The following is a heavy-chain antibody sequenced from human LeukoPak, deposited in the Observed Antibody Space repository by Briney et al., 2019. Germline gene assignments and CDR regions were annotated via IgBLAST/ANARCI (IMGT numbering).Heavy chain of an antibody. Sequence: SETLSLTCAVSGGSISSSNWWSWVRQPPGKGLEWIGEIYHSGSTNYNPSLKSRVTISVDKSNNQFSLKLSSVTAADTAVYYWARGGGEWLSYYFDYWGQGTLVTVSS. CDR3: ARGGGEWLSYYFDY. J-gene: IGHJ4*02. D-gene: IGHD3-3*01. CDR1: GGSISSSNW. V-gene: IGHV4-4*02. CDR2: IYHSGST.